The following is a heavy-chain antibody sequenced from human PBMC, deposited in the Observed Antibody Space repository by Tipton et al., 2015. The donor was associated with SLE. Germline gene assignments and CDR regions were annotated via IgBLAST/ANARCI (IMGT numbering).Heavy chain of an antibody. D-gene: IGHD3-10*01. CDR2: IYSGGST. CDR1: GFTVSSNY. V-gene: IGHV3-53*01. CDR3: ARAPLGDLMFDY. Sequence: SLRLSCAASGFTVSSNYMSWVRQAPGKGLEWVSVIYSGGSTYYADSAKGRFTISRDNSKNTLYLQMNSLRAEDTAVYYCARAPLGDLMFDYWGQGTLVTVSS. J-gene: IGHJ4*02.